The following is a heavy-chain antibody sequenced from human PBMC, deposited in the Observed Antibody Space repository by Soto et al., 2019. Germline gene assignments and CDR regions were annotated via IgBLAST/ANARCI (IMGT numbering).Heavy chain of an antibody. J-gene: IGHJ4*02. V-gene: IGHV3-49*03. CDR2: IRSRSYGGAA. D-gene: IGHD3-10*01. Sequence: EVQLVESGGGVEQPGQSLRLSCKTSGYSFEGYGVSWFRRAPGKGLEWVALIRSRSYGGAADYAASVMGRFTMSRHDPSSSAYLQMNSFIIEDTPVSYCTTIYCSGTYLLDFWGQGTLVTVSS. CDR3: TTIYCSGTYLLDF. CDR1: GYSFEGYG.